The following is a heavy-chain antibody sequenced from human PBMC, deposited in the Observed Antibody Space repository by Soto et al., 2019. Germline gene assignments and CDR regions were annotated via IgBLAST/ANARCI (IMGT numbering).Heavy chain of an antibody. CDR3: AKSALWFGGDNNWFDP. V-gene: IGHV3-23*01. Sequence: PGGSLRLSCAASGFTFSSYAMSWVRQAPGKGLEWFSAISGSGGSTYYADSVKGRFTISRDNSKNTLYLQMNSLRAEDTAVYYCAKSALWFGGDNNWFDPWGQGTLVTVSS. CDR1: GFTFSSYA. CDR2: ISGSGGST. D-gene: IGHD3-10*01. J-gene: IGHJ5*02.